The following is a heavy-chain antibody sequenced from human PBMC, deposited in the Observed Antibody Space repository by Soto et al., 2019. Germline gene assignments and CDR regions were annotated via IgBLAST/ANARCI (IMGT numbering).Heavy chain of an antibody. CDR1: VSTFTALV. D-gene: IGHD6-13*01. J-gene: IGHJ4*02. CDR2: VNAYNGNT. V-gene: IGHV1-18*01. CDR3: ATGAAGIAAHVI. Sequence: QVQLVQSGSEVKKPGASGKFSCKPPVSTFTALVANGLRQAPGQGLEWMGWVNAYNGNTNYAQKFQDRVTLTADTSTSTAYMEVKSLRSDDTAVYYCATGAAGIAAHVIWGQGTLVTVSS.